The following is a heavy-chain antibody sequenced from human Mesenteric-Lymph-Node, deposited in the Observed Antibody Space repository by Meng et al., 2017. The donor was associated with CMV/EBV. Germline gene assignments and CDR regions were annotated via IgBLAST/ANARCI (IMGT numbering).Heavy chain of an antibody. Sequence: QVQLQESGPGLVKPSETLSLTCTVAGGSISSSSYYWGWIRRPPGKGLEWIGSIYYSGSTYYNPSLKSRVTISVDTSKNQFSLKLSSVTAADTAVYYCARDGDYYDSSGYNPFDYWGQGTLVTVSS. V-gene: IGHV4-39*07. J-gene: IGHJ4*02. CDR1: GGSISSSSYY. CDR3: ARDGDYYDSSGYNPFDY. CDR2: IYYSGST. D-gene: IGHD3-22*01.